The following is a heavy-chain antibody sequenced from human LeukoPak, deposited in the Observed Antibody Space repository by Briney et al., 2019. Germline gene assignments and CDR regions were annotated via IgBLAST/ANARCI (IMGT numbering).Heavy chain of an antibody. CDR1: GGSFSGYY. J-gene: IGHJ4*02. D-gene: IGHD6-13*01. Sequence: PSETLSLTCAVYGGSFSGYYWSWIRQPPGKGLEGIGEINHSGSTNYNPSLKSRVTISVDTSKNQFSLKLSSVTAAATAVYYCARLRAVTRSSSWLQVRRRFDYWGQGTLVTVSS. V-gene: IGHV4-34*01. CDR2: INHSGST. CDR3: ARLRAVTRSSSWLQVRRRFDY.